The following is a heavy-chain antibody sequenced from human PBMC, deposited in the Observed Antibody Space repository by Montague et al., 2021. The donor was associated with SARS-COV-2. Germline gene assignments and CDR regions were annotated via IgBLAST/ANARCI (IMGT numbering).Heavy chain of an antibody. CDR1: GSSISGSNYF. V-gene: IGHV4-39*01. D-gene: IGHD6-13*01. Sequence: SETLSLTCTVSGSSISGSNYFWVWIRHPPGKELVWIGSNYYSGSTYYNPSLKSRVTISVDTSKNQFSLKLSSVTAADTAVYSCARAFIAAAGTTSFDYWGRGTLVTVSS. J-gene: IGHJ4*02. CDR3: ARAFIAAAGTTSFDY. CDR2: NYYSGST.